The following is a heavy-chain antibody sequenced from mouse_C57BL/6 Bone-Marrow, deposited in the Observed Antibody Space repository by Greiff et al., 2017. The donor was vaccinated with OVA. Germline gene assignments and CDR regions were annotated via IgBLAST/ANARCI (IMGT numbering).Heavy chain of an antibody. V-gene: IGHV5-4*01. CDR3: ARGKIGDY. J-gene: IGHJ4*01. CDR1: GFTFSSYA. CDR2: ISDGGSYT. Sequence: EVQLQESGGGLVKPGGSLKLSCAASGFTFSSYAMSWVRQTPEKRLAWVATISDGGSYTYYPDNVKGRFTISRDNAKNNLYLQMSHLKSEDTAMYYCARGKIGDYWGQGTSVTVSS.